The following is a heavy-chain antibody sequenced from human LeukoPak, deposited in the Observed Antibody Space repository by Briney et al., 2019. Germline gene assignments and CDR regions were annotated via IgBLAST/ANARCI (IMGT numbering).Heavy chain of an antibody. J-gene: IGHJ6*02. Sequence: GGSLRLTCVGSGFTSIAYALTWARQAAGKGLEWVSGISGGGVTTYYADSVKGRFTISRDNSKNTLYLQMNSLRADDTAIYYCARNQQLGGHSYYYYGMDVWGQGTTVNVSS. CDR3: ARNQQLGGHSYYYYGMDV. D-gene: IGHD3-16*01. CDR2: ISGGGVTT. CDR1: GFTSIAYA. V-gene: IGHV3-23*01.